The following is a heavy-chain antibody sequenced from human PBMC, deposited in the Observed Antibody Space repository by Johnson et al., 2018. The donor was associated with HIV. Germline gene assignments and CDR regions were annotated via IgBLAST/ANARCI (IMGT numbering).Heavy chain of an antibody. CDR2: IRYDGSNN. Sequence: VQLVESGGGVVQPGGSLRLSCAASGFTFSSYGMHWVRQAPGKGLEWVAFIRYDGSNNYYADSVKGRFTISRDNSKNTLYLQMNSLKTEDTAVYYCTTKPYSSSWYGAFDIWGQGTMVTVSS. J-gene: IGHJ3*02. D-gene: IGHD6-13*01. V-gene: IGHV3-30*02. CDR3: TTKPYSSSWYGAFDI. CDR1: GFTFSSYG.